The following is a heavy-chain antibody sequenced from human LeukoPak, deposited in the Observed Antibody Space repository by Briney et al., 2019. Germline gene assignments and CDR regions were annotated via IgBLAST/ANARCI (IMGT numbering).Heavy chain of an antibody. J-gene: IGHJ4*02. CDR2: ISSSSSYI. Sequence: SGGSLRLSCAASGFTFSSYSMNWVRQAPGKGLEWVSSISSSSSYIYHADSVKGRFTISRDNAKNSLYLQMNSLRAEDTAVYYCARDPTTYGSGSYYYYFDYWGQGTLVTVSS. CDR3: ARDPTTYGSGSYYYYFDY. V-gene: IGHV3-21*01. D-gene: IGHD3-10*01. CDR1: GFTFSSYS.